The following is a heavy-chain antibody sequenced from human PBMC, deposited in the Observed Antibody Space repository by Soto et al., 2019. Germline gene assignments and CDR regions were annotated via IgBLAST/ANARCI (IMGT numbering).Heavy chain of an antibody. Sequence: QVQLVESGGGVVQPGRSLRLSCAASGFTFSSYGMHWVRQAPGKGLEWVAVISYDGSNKYYADSVKGRFTISRDNSKNRLYLQMISLRAEDTAVYYCAKDYGDTSYWGQGTLVTVSS. V-gene: IGHV3-30*18. CDR2: ISYDGSNK. D-gene: IGHD4-17*01. J-gene: IGHJ4*02. CDR1: GFTFSSYG. CDR3: AKDYGDTSY.